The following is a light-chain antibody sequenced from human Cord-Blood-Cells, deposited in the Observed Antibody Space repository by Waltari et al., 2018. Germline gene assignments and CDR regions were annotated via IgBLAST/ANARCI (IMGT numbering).Light chain of an antibody. J-gene: IGKJ5*01. CDR1: QSVLYSSNNKNY. CDR3: QQYYSTPT. V-gene: IGKV4-1*01. CDR2: WAS. Sequence: DIVMTQSPDSLAVSLGERATINCKSSQSVLYSSNNKNYLAWYQQKPGQPPKLLIYWASTRESGVHDRFSGSGSGTDFTLPISSLQAEDVAVYYCQQYYSTPTFGQGTRLEIK.